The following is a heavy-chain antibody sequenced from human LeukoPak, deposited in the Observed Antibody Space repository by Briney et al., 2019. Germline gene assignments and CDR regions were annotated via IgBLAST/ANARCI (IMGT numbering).Heavy chain of an antibody. Sequence: SETLSLTCTVSSGSIFSSNWWNWVRQPPGKGLEWIGQIFHSGSTSYSPSLKSRVTISMDKSKNQISLRLTSVTAADTAVYYCARSPTKRVPEDYWGQGTLVTVSS. CDR2: IFHSGST. V-gene: IGHV4-4*02. CDR3: ARSPTKRVPEDY. D-gene: IGHD2-2*01. J-gene: IGHJ4*02. CDR1: SGSIFSSNW.